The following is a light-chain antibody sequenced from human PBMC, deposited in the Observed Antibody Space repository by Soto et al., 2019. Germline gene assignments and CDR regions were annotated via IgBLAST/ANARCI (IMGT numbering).Light chain of an antibody. CDR2: GAS. CDR1: QSVGSIY. J-gene: IGKJ1*01. V-gene: IGKV3-20*01. Sequence: DIVLTQSPGTLSLSPGERATLSCRASQSVGSIYLAWYQQKPGQAPRLLIHGASNRASGIPDRFSGSGSGTDFTLTISRLEPEDFAVYYCQQYGSSRTFGQGTKVDI. CDR3: QQYGSSRT.